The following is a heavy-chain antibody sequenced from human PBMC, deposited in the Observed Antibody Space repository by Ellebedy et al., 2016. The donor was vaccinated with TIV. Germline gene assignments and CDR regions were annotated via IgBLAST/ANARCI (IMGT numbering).Heavy chain of an antibody. CDR1: GFTYNADA. V-gene: IGHV3-23*01. Sequence: GESLKISCAVSGFTYNADAMSWVRQAPGKGLEWVSGISESGGSTYYANYVKGRFTISRDHAKNTLFLQMNNLRDEDTALYYCTTSTPLSSFDYVWGSWGRGTLVTVSS. CDR3: TTSTPLSSFDYVWGS. CDR2: ISESGGST. D-gene: IGHD3-16*01. J-gene: IGHJ4*02.